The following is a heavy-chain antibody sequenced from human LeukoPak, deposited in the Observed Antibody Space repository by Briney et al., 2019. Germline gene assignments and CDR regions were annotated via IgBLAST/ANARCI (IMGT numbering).Heavy chain of an antibody. CDR1: GFPFSNYG. D-gene: IGHD3-10*01. Sequence: GGSLRLSCAASGFPFSNYGMNWVRQAPGRGLEWVSFTDTSGKYIYYGDSVKGRFTISRDNAKNLLFLQMNGLRAEDTAVYYCARGRSITLLRGVAMSDGFDIWGQGAMVAVSS. V-gene: IGHV3-21*06. J-gene: IGHJ3*02. CDR3: ARGRSITLLRGVAMSDGFDI. CDR2: TDTSGKYI.